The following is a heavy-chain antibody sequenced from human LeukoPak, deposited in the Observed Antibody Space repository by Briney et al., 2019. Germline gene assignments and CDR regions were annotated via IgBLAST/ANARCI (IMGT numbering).Heavy chain of an antibody. J-gene: IGHJ4*02. Sequence: SETLSLTCTVSGGSISGYYWNWVRQPPGKGLEWIGYIYYSGSTKYNPSLKSRVTISVDTSKHQFSLKLSSVTAADTAVYYCARRGYASSWSFDYWGQGTLVTVSS. D-gene: IGHD6-13*01. CDR2: IYYSGST. CDR3: ARRGYASSWSFDY. CDR1: GGSISGYY. V-gene: IGHV4-59*08.